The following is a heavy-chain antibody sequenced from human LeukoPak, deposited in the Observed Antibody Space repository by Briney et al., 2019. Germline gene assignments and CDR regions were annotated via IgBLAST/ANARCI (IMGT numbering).Heavy chain of an antibody. Sequence: ASVKVSCKASGYTFTAYYMHWVRQAPGQGLEWMGWINCNSGGAKYAQIFQGRVTMTRDTSFSTAYMELSRLRSDDTAVYYCARSDQQMAYDASDIWGQGTMVTVSS. CDR3: ARSDQQMAYDASDI. CDR1: GYTFTAYY. CDR2: INCNSGGA. V-gene: IGHV1-2*02. J-gene: IGHJ3*02. D-gene: IGHD5-24*01.